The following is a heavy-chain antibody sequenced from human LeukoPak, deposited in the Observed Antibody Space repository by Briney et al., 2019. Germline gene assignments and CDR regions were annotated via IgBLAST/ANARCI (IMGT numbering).Heavy chain of an antibody. CDR1: GYTFTGYY. CDR2: INPNSGGT. J-gene: IGHJ4*02. Sequence: GASVKVSCKASGYTFTGYYMHWVRQAPGQGLEWMGWINPNSGGTNYAQKFQGRVTMTRDTSISTAYMELSRLRSDDTAVYYCARAAVDIVVVVAATLHYWGQGTLVTVSS. CDR3: ARAAVDIVVVVAATLHY. D-gene: IGHD2-15*01. V-gene: IGHV1-2*02.